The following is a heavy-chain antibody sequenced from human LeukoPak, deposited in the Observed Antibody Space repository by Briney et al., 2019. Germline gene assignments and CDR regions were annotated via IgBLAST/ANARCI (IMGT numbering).Heavy chain of an antibody. D-gene: IGHD2-21*02. CDR3: ARYCVGDCSKGFDY. CDR2: ISGSGGTT. V-gene: IGHV3-23*01. J-gene: IGHJ4*02. Sequence: GGSLRLSCAASGFTFSSYAMSWVRQAPGKGLEWVSAISGSGGTTYYADSVKGRFPISRDNSKNTLYLQMNTLRAEDTAVYYCARYCVGDCSKGFDYWGQGTLVTVSS. CDR1: GFTFSSYA.